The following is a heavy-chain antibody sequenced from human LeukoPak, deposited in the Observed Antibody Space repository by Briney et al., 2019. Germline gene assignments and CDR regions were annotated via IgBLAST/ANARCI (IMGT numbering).Heavy chain of an antibody. Sequence: GGSLRLACAAAGFTFSNYGMHWVRQAPGKGLEWVAVISYDGSNKNYVDSVKGRFTISRDNSKNTLYLQMSSLRGEDTAVYYCAKDHLAGYSYGGYYFDYWGQGTLVTVSS. J-gene: IGHJ4*02. V-gene: IGHV3-30*18. CDR3: AKDHLAGYSYGGYYFDY. CDR2: ISYDGSNK. CDR1: GFTFSNYG. D-gene: IGHD5-18*01.